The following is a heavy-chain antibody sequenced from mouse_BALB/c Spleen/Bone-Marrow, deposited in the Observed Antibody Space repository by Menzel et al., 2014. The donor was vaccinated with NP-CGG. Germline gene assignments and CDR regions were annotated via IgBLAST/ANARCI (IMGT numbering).Heavy chain of an antibody. D-gene: IGHD4-1*01. J-gene: IGHJ2*01. CDR2: IRNKANGYTT. V-gene: IGHV7-3*02. CDR1: GFTFTDYY. Sequence: EVQRVESGGGLVQPGGSLRLSCATSGFTFTDYYMNWVRQPPGKALEWLVFIRNKANGYTTEYSASVKGRFTISKDNSQSILYLQMNILRAEDSATYYCARLGRGYFDYWGQGTTLTVSS. CDR3: ARLGRGYFDY.